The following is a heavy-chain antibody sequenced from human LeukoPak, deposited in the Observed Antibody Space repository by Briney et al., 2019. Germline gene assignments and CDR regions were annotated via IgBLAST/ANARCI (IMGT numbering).Heavy chain of an antibody. J-gene: IGHJ5*02. V-gene: IGHV1-18*01. D-gene: IGHD2-21*02. CDR3: AREEYCGGDCSGWFDP. CDR1: GYTFTSYG. Sequence: ASVKVSCKASGYTFTSYGISWVRQAPGQGLEWMGWISAYNGNTNYVQKLQGRVTMTTDTSTSTAYMELRSLRSDDTAVYYCAREEYCGGDCSGWFDPWGQGTLVTVSS. CDR2: ISAYNGNT.